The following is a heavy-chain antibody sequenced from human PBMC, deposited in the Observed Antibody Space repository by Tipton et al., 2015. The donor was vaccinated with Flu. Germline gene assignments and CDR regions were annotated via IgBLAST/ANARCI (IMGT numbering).Heavy chain of an antibody. CDR1: GDSLSSYY. J-gene: IGHJ5*02. D-gene: IGHD4-23*01. V-gene: IGHV4-59*01. CDR3: ARGGWEPHGGWFDP. CDR2: VYYSGTT. Sequence: TLSLTCTVSGDSLSSYYWSWIRQSPGKGLEWIGQVYYSGTTNYNPSLKSRVTISLDKSKNQFSLNLKSITTADTAVFYCARGGWEPHGGWFDPWGQGILVTVSS.